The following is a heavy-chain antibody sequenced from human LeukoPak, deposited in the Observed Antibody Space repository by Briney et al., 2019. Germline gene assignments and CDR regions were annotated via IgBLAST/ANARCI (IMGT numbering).Heavy chain of an antibody. J-gene: IGHJ3*02. CDR1: GFTFSNAW. CDR3: AREDYGDYLRAFDI. CDR2: INSDGSST. Sequence: PGGSLRLSCAASGFTFSNAWMSWVRQAPGKGLVWVSRINSDGSSTSYADSVKGRFTISRDNAKNTLYLQMNSLRAEDTAVYYCAREDYGDYLRAFDIWGQGTMVTVSS. V-gene: IGHV3-74*01. D-gene: IGHD4-17*01.